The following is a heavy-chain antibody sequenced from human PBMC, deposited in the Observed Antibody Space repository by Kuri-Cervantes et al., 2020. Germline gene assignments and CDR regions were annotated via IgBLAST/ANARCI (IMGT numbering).Heavy chain of an antibody. V-gene: IGHV1-3*01. CDR1: GYTFTSNA. CDR2: INADKGHT. CDR3: ASSSRRGYSAYLFDY. J-gene: IGHJ4*02. D-gene: IGHD5-12*01. Sequence: ASVKVSCKASGYTFTSNAMHWVRQAPGQGLEWMGWINADKGHTKYSQNFQDRLTTTRDTSASTAYMELSSLRSEDTAVYYCASSSRRGYSAYLFDYWGQGTLVTVSS.